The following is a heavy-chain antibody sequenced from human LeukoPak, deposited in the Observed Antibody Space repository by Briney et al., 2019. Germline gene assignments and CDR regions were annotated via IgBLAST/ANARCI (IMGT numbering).Heavy chain of an antibody. CDR1: GFTFSDYY. D-gene: IGHD2-2*01. Sequence: GGSLRLSCAASGFTFSDYYMSWIRPAPGKGLEWVSYISSSGSTIYYADSVKGRFTISRDNAKNSLYLQMNSLRAEDTAVYYCAREYCSSTSCSLDGMDVWGQGTTVTVSS. V-gene: IGHV3-11*01. CDR3: AREYCSSTSCSLDGMDV. CDR2: ISSSGSTI. J-gene: IGHJ6*02.